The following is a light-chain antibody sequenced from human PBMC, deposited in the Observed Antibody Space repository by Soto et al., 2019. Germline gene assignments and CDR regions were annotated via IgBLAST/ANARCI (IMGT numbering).Light chain of an antibody. J-gene: IGKJ1*01. Sequence: DIQMTQSPSSLSASVGDRVTITCRASQSISSYLNWYQQKQGKAPKLLIYAASSLQSGVPSRFSGSGSGTDLTITISSLQPEDFETYYCQQSYSTPKTFGQGTKVDIK. CDR3: QQSYSTPKT. CDR2: AAS. V-gene: IGKV1-39*01. CDR1: QSISSY.